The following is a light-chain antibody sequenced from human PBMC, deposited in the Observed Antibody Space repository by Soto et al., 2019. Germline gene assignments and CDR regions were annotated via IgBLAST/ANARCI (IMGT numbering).Light chain of an antibody. CDR2: GAS. J-gene: IGKJ4*01. CDR3: QQYHTWPVN. Sequence: IVITQSPATLSVSPGERVTCSCRASQGINRKLAWYQHKAGQAPRLLISGASTGATGIPARFSGSGSGTEFTLTINSLQSEDSAVYYCQQYHTWPVNFGGGTKV. V-gene: IGKV3-15*01. CDR1: QGINRK.